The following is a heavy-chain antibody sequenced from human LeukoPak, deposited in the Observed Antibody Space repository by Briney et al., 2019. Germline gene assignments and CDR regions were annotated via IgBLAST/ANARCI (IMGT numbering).Heavy chain of an antibody. V-gene: IGHV3-30*18. CDR2: ISHDGSDK. CDR3: AKGGDGYNAGYFDH. CDR1: GFTFSDSG. J-gene: IGHJ4*02. D-gene: IGHD5-24*01. Sequence: GGSLRLSCAASGFTFSDSGMHWVRQAPGKGLEWVGVISHDGSDKFYADPVKGRFTTSGDNSKNTLYLQMTSLRAEDTAVYYCAKGGDGYNAGYFDHWGQGSLVTVSS.